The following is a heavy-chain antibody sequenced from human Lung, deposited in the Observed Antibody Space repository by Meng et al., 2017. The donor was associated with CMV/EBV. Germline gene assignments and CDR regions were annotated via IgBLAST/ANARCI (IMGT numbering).Heavy chain of an antibody. J-gene: IGHJ4*02. V-gene: IGHV3-21*01. D-gene: IGHD3-22*01. CDR3: AREGVYYDSSGYLDY. CDR2: ISSSSSYI. Sequence: SCAASGFTFSSYSMNWVRQAPGKGLEWVSSISSSSSYIYYADSVKGRFTISRDNAKNSLYLQMNSLRAEDTAVYYCAREGVYYDSSGYLDYWGQGTLVTVSS. CDR1: GFTFSSYS.